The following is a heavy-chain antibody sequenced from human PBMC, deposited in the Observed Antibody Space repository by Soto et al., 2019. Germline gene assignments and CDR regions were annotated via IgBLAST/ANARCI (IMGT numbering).Heavy chain of an antibody. J-gene: IGHJ6*02. CDR3: AEDLDCSSTSCYTYGMDV. Sequence: GGSLRLSCAASGFTFSSYAMHWVRQAPGKGLEWVAVISYDGSNKYYADSGKGRFTISRDNSKNTLYLQMNSLRAEDAAVYYCAEDLDCSSTSCYTYGMDVLGQVTTVTFSS. CDR2: ISYDGSNK. D-gene: IGHD2-2*02. V-gene: IGHV3-30-3*01. CDR1: GFTFSSYA.